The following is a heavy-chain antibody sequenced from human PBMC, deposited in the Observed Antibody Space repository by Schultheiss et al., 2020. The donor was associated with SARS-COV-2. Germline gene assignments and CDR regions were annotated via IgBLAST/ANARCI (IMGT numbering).Heavy chain of an antibody. Sequence: SETLSLTCAVSGGSISSGGYSWSWIRQPPGKGLEWIGYIYHSGSTYYNPSLKSRVTISVDTSKNQFSLKLSSVTAADTAVYYCASEKRVGATSRFDYWGQGTLVTVSS. D-gene: IGHD1-26*01. CDR2: IYHSGST. CDR3: ASEKRVGATSRFDY. V-gene: IGHV4-30-2*02. CDR1: GGSISSGGYS. J-gene: IGHJ4*02.